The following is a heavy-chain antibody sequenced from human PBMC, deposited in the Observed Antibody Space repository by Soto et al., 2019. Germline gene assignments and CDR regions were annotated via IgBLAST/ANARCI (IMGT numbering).Heavy chain of an antibody. CDR3: ATRPPGGPWVGVFDY. D-gene: IGHD2-21*01. CDR1: GGSISSYY. J-gene: IGHJ4*02. V-gene: IGHV4-59*01. Sequence: SETLSLTCTVSGGSISSYYWSWIRQPPGKGPEWIGYVYHSGTTNYNPSLESRVTISLDTSKNQFSLKLNSVTAADTAVYYCATRPPGGPWVGVFDYRTQRTPVTVSS. CDR2: VYHSGTT.